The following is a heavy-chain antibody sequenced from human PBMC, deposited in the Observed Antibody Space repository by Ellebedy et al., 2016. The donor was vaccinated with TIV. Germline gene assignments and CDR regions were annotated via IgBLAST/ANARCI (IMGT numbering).Heavy chain of an antibody. CDR2: INPNSGGT. J-gene: IGHJ6*02. V-gene: IGHV1-2*02. Sequence: AASVKVSCKASGYTFTGYYMHWVRQAPGQGLEWMGWINPNSGGTNYAQKFQGRVTMTRDTSISTAYMELSRLRSDDTAVYYCARDSLSSGWYLVPYGMDVWGQGTTVTVSS. CDR1: GYTFTGYY. CDR3: ARDSLSSGWYLVPYGMDV. D-gene: IGHD6-19*01.